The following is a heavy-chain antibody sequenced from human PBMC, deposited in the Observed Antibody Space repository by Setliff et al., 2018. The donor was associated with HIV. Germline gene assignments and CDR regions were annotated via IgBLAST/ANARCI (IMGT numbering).Heavy chain of an antibody. V-gene: IGHV3-23*01. J-gene: IGHJ4*02. Sequence: GGSLRLSCAASGFTFSRYPMSWVRQAPGKGLEWVSSLSEGGYDTYYADSVKGRFTISRDNSKNTLYLQMNSLRAEDTAVYFCAKDWRRPFVVLPWGQGIQVTVSS. CDR3: AKDWRRPFVVLP. CDR1: GFTFSRYP. D-gene: IGHD2-2*01. CDR2: LSEGGYDT.